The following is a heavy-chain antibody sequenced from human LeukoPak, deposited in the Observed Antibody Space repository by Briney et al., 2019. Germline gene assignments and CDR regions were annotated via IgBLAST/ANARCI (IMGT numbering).Heavy chain of an antibody. CDR3: AKDASITGTNNY. V-gene: IGHV3-23*01. J-gene: IGHJ4*02. D-gene: IGHD1-7*01. Sequence: GGSLRLSCAASGFSFTNYAMNWVRQPPGKGLEWVSSLSGGGTTYYADSVKGRFTISRDNSKNTLYLQMNSLRAEDTAVYYCAKDASITGTNNYWGQGTLVTVSS. CDR2: LSGGGTT. CDR1: GFSFTNYA.